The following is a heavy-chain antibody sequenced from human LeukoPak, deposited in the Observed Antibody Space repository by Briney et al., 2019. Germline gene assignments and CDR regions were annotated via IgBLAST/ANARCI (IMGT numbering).Heavy chain of an antibody. CDR1: GGSFSGYY. D-gene: IGHD6-13*01. Sequence: KSSETLSLTCAVYGGSFSGYYWSWIRQPPGKGLEWIGEISHSGSTNYNPSLKSRVTISVDTSKNQFSLKLSSVTAADTAVYYCARLDYSSSPYDAFDIWGQGTMVTVSS. CDR2: ISHSGST. V-gene: IGHV4-34*01. CDR3: ARLDYSSSPYDAFDI. J-gene: IGHJ3*02.